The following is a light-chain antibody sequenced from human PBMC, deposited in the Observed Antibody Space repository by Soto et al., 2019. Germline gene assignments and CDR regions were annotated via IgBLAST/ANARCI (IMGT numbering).Light chain of an antibody. V-gene: IGLV5-45*03. Sequence: QPVLTQPSSLSASPGASASLNCTLRSGINVGTYRIYWYQQKPGSPPQYLLRYKSDSDKQQGSGVPSRFSGSKDASANVGILLISGLQSEDEADYYCMIWYASSWVFGGGTKLTVL. J-gene: IGLJ3*02. CDR3: MIWYASSWV. CDR1: SGINVGTYR. CDR2: YKSDSDK.